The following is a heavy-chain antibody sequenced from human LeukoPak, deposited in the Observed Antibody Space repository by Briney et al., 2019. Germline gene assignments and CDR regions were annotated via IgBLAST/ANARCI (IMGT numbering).Heavy chain of an antibody. CDR1: GFAFGTYA. J-gene: IGHJ4*02. V-gene: IGHV3-23*01. CDR2: ICGSGDTT. Sequence: GGSLRLSCAASGFAFGTYAMSWVRQAPGKGLEWVSSICGSGDTTYYADSVKGRFDISRDNSKNTLYLQMNSLRADDTAVYYCAKASGGSCYSSCGYWGQGTLVTVSS. CDR3: AKASGGSCYSSCGY. D-gene: IGHD2-15*01.